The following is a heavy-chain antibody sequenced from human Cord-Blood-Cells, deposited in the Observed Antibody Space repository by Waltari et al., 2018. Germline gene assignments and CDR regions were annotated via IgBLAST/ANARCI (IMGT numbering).Heavy chain of an antibody. CDR1: GYTFTSYY. Sequence: QVQLVQSGAEVKKPGASVKVSCKASGYTFTSYYMHWVRQAPGQGLEWMGIINPSGGSTSYAQTFQGRVTLTRDTSTSTVYMELSSLRSEDTAVYYCARFEPGIAAAGTTFDIWGQGTMVTVSS. CDR2: INPSGGST. D-gene: IGHD6-13*01. CDR3: ARFEPGIAAAGTTFDI. V-gene: IGHV1-46*01. J-gene: IGHJ3*02.